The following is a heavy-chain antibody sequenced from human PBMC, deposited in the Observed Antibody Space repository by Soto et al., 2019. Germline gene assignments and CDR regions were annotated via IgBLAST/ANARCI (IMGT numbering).Heavy chain of an antibody. J-gene: IGHJ5*02. CDR3: ARDASVRTGWFDP. D-gene: IGHD1-1*01. V-gene: IGHV4-38-2*02. Sequence: SETLSLTCTVSGYSISNNYYWGWIRQPPGNGLEWIGVTYYGGTTYYNPSLKSRVTISLDTSKNQFSLKLTSVTAADTAVYYCARDASVRTGWFDPWGQGTLVNVSS. CDR1: GYSISNNYY. CDR2: TYYGGTT.